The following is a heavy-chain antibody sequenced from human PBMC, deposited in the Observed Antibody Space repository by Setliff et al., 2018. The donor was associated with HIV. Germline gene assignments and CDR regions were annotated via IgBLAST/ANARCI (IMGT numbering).Heavy chain of an antibody. CDR3: AKSAFGGVSPFDY. J-gene: IGHJ4*02. CDR2: IRADGINK. CDR1: GFMFSSHG. V-gene: IGHV3-30*02. D-gene: IGHD3-16*01. Sequence: GGSLRLSCVASGFMFSSHGMRWVRQAPGKGLECLAFIRADGINKYHADSVKGRFTISRDNSKNTLYLEMNNLRTEDTAVYYCAKSAFGGVSPFDYWGQGTLVTVSS.